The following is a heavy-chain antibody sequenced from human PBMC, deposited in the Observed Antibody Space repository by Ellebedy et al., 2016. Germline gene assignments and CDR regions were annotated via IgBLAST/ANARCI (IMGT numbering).Heavy chain of an antibody. V-gene: IGHV3-7*03. Sequence: GGSLRLSCAASGFTFRHFSMSWVRQAPGTGLEWVAKVKEDGSEKCDVDSVKGRFTISRDNAKNSLYLQMNSLRAEDTAVYYCGRGFGAPDYWGQGTLVTVSS. CDR2: VKEDGSEK. J-gene: IGHJ4*02. CDR1: GFTFRHFS. CDR3: GRGFGAPDY. D-gene: IGHD3-10*01.